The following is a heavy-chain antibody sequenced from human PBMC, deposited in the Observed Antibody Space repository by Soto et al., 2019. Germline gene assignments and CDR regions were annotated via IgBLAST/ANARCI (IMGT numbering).Heavy chain of an antibody. CDR3: ATESGSTYGYFDY. Sequence: KPSETLSLTCTVSGGSVTSDEDYWSWIRQSPGQGLEWIGYISNSGSTGYNPSLKTRLSMSVDRSKNQFTLRLTSVPAADTAVYFCATESGSTYGYFDYWGQGTQVTVSS. CDR2: ISNSGST. D-gene: IGHD4-17*01. V-gene: IGHV4-30-4*01. J-gene: IGHJ4*02. CDR1: GGSVTSDEDY.